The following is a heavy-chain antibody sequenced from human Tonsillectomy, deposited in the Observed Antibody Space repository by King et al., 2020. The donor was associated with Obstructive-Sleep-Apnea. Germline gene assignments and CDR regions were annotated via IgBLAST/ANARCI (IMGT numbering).Heavy chain of an antibody. J-gene: IGHJ5*02. D-gene: IGHD3-10*01. CDR1: GFTFNNFA. Sequence: VQLVESGGGLVQPGGSLRLSCAASGFTFNNFALSWVRQAPGNGPEWVSSISASGDSTYYADSVKGRFAIFRDNSKNTLSLQMSSLRAEDTAIYFCAKKPYESGSGSYYGVNWFDPWGQGTLVTVSS. V-gene: IGHV3-23*04. CDR3: AKKPYESGSGSYYGVNWFDP. CDR2: ISASGDST.